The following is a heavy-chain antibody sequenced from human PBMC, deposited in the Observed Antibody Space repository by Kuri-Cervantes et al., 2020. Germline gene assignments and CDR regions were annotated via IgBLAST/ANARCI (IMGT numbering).Heavy chain of an antibody. CDR2: IDYSGST. D-gene: IGHD2-8*02. CDR3: ARGSEGGGVGSD. J-gene: IGHJ4*02. V-gene: IGHV4-61*01. Sequence: SETLSLTCTVSGGSVSSGSYYWSWIRQPPGKGLEWIGYIDYSGSTYYNPSLKSRVTISVDASKNQFSLKLSSVTAADTAVYYCARGSEGGGVGSDWGQGTLVTVSS. CDR1: GGSVSSGSYY.